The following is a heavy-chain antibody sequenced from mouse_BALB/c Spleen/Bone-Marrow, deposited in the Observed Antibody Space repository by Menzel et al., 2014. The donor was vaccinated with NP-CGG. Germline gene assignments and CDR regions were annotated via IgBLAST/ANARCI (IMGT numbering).Heavy chain of an antibody. D-gene: IGHD2-4*01. V-gene: IGHV1-9*01. Sequence: QVQLQQSGAELMKPGASVKISCKATGYTFSRNWIGWVKQRPGHGLEWIGEILPGSGSTNYNEKFKGKATFTADTSSNTANMQLSSLTSEDSGVYYCARVGSTMITTAFAYWGQGTLVTVSA. J-gene: IGHJ3*01. CDR3: ARVGSTMITTAFAY. CDR1: GYTFSRNW. CDR2: ILPGSGST.